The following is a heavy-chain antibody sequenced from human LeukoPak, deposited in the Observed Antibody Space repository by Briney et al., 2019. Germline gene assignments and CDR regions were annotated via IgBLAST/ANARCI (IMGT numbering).Heavy chain of an antibody. D-gene: IGHD3-22*01. J-gene: IGHJ4*02. CDR2: IYYSGST. Sequence: TSETLSLTCTVSGGSISSGGYYWSWIRQPPGKGLEWIGYIYYSGSTNYNPSLKSRVTISVDTSKNQFSLKLSSVTAADTAVYYCARQSSGYPVWGQGTLVTVSS. CDR3: ARQSSGYPV. CDR1: GGSISSGGYY. V-gene: IGHV4-61*08.